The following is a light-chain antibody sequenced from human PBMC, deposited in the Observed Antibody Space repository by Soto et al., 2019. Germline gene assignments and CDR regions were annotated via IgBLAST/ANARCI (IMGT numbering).Light chain of an antibody. CDR1: QSVSGD. V-gene: IGKV3-20*01. CDR3: QQFSSYPLT. Sequence: IVMTQSPATLSVSPGERATLSCRASQSVSGDLAWYQQKPGQAPRLVIYDAYSRATGIPDRFSGGGSGTDFTLTVRRLEPEDFAVYYCQQFSSYPLTFGGGTKVDI. CDR2: DAY. J-gene: IGKJ4*01.